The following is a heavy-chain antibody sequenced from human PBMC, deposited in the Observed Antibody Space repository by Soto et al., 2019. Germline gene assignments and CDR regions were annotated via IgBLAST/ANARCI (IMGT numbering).Heavy chain of an antibody. V-gene: IGHV3-7*03. CDR2: IKTDGSEK. CDR1: GFTFSSYW. Sequence: GGSLRLSCAASGFTFSSYWMSWVRQAPGKGLEWVANIKTDGSEKYYMDSVRGRFTTSRDSARNFFFLQMNSLTGADTAVYYCKRDGSPFALDVWGLGTSVTVSS. J-gene: IGHJ6*02. CDR3: KRDGSPFALDV.